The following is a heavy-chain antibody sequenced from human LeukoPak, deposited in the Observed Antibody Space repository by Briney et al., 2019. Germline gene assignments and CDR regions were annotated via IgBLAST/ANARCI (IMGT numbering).Heavy chain of an antibody. Sequence: PSETLSLTCTVSGGSISSGDYYWSWIRQPPGKDLEWIGYIYYSGSTYYNPSLKSRVTISVDTSKNQFSLKLSSVTAADTAVYYCASDDGSGRIDYWGQGTLVTVSS. D-gene: IGHD3-10*01. J-gene: IGHJ4*02. CDR1: GGSISSGDYY. V-gene: IGHV4-30-4*01. CDR2: IYYSGST. CDR3: ASDDGSGRIDY.